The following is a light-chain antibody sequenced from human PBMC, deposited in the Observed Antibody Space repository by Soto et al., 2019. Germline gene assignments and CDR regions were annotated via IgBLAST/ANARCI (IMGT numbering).Light chain of an antibody. J-gene: IGKJ3*01. CDR2: GAS. CDR3: PQYGSSFLT. V-gene: IGKV3-20*01. CDR1: QSVSSSY. Sequence: EIVLTQSPGTLSLSPGERATLSCRASQSVSSSYLAWYQQKPGQAPRLLIYGASSRATGIPDRFSGIGSGTDFTLTISRLEPEDFAVYYCPQYGSSFLTFGPGTKVDIK.